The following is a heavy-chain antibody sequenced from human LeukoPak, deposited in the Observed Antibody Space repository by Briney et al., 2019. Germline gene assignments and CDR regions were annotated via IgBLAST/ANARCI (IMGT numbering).Heavy chain of an antibody. CDR2: FDPEDGET. D-gene: IGHD6-13*01. V-gene: IGHV1-24*01. J-gene: IGHJ4*02. Sequence: ASVKVSCKVSGYTLTELSMHWVRQAPGKGLEWMGGFDPEDGETIYAQKFQGRVTMTEDTSTDTAYMELSSLRSEDTAVYYCATLGAAGYYFDYWSQGTLVTVSS. CDR1: GYTLTELS. CDR3: ATLGAAGYYFDY.